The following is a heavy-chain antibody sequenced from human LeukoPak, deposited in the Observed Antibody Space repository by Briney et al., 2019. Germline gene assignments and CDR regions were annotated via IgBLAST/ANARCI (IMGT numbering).Heavy chain of an antibody. Sequence: GGSLRLSCAASGFTFSSYAMSWVRQAPGKGLEWVSAISGSGGSTYYADSVKGRFTISRDNSKNTLYLQMNSLRAEDTAVYYCAKGGLSSSWYGYYFDYWGQGTLVIVSS. D-gene: IGHD6-13*01. CDR2: ISGSGGST. V-gene: IGHV3-23*01. J-gene: IGHJ4*02. CDR1: GFTFSSYA. CDR3: AKGGLSSSWYGYYFDY.